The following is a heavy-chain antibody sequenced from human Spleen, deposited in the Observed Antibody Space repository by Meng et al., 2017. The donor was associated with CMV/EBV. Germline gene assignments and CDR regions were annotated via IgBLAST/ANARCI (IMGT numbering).Heavy chain of an antibody. Sequence: ASDFIFSTCNMNWVRQAPGKGLEWVSSISPSSGFIYYADSMKGRLTISRDNANNLVFLHLNSLRVEDTAIYYCARERCSSRGCYSDHWGQGTLVTVSS. CDR1: DFIFSTCN. J-gene: IGHJ4*02. CDR3: ARERCSSRGCYSDH. V-gene: IGHV3-21*01. CDR2: ISPSSGFI. D-gene: IGHD2-2*02.